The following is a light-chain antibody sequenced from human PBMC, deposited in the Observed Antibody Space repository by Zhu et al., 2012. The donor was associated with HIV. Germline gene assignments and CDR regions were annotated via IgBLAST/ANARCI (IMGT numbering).Light chain of an antibody. V-gene: IGKV1-39*01. CDR1: QTFSRY. CDR3: QQSFSTPYT. J-gene: IGKJ2*01. Sequence: DIQLTQSPSTVSASVGDRVTITCRSSQTFSRYLNWFQQKAGKAPKVLIFAASTLQSGVPSRFSGSGSGTDFTLTISSLQPEDVGTYYCQQSFSTPYTFGQGTKVEIK. CDR2: AAS.